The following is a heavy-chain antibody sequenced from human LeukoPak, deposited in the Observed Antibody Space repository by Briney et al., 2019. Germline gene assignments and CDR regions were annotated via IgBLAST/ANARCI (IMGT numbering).Heavy chain of an antibody. CDR3: ARGSYSSGWSPGYYFDY. Sequence: PSQTLSLTCTVSGGSISSGSYYWSWIRQPAGKGLEWIGRIYTSGSTNYNPSLKSRVTISVDTSKNQFSLTLSSVTAADTAVYYCARGSYSSGWSPGYYFDYWGQGTLVTVSS. D-gene: IGHD6-19*01. CDR1: GGSISSGSYY. V-gene: IGHV4-61*02. CDR2: IYTSGST. J-gene: IGHJ4*02.